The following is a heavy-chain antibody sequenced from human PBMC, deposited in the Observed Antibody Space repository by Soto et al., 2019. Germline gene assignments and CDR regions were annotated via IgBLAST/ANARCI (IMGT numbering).Heavy chain of an antibody. V-gene: IGHV1-3*01. Sequence: ASVKVSCKASGYTFTSYAMHWVRQAPGQRLEWMGWINAGNGNTKYSQKFQGGVTITRDTSASTAYMELSSLRSEDTAVYYCARDKVTVRYYYYGMDVWGQGTTVTVSS. CDR3: ARDKVTVRYYYYGMDV. CDR1: GYTFTSYA. CDR2: INAGNGNT. J-gene: IGHJ6*02. D-gene: IGHD4-4*01.